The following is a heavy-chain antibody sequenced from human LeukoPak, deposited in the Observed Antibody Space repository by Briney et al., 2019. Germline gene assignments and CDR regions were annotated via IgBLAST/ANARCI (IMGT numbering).Heavy chain of an antibody. CDR3: ARVRYRLAETYIDY. CDR2: ISPSGGST. CDR1: GYTFTSNY. V-gene: IGHV1-46*01. Sequence: ASVKVSCKAFGYTFTSNYMHWVRQAPGQGPEWMGVISPSGGSTTYAQKFQGRVTMTRDTSISTAYMELSRLRSDETAVYYCARVRYRLAETYIDYLGQGTLVTVSS. J-gene: IGHJ4*02. D-gene: IGHD3-16*01.